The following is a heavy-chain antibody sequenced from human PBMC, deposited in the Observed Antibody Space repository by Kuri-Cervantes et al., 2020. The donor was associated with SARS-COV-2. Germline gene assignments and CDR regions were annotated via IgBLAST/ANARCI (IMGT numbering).Heavy chain of an antibody. V-gene: IGHV4-61*02. CDR1: GGSISSGSYY. J-gene: IGHJ4*02. Sequence: SQTLSLTCAVYGGSISSGSYYWSWIRQPAGKGLEWIGRIYTSGSTNYNPSLKSRVTISVDTSKNQFSLKLSSVTAADTAVYYCARDPGIAVAGGFDYWGQGTLVTVSS. CDR3: ARDPGIAVAGGFDY. CDR2: IYTSGST. D-gene: IGHD6-19*01.